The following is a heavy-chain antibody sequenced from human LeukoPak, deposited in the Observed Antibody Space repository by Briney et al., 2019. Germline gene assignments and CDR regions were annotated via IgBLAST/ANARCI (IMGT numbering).Heavy chain of an antibody. D-gene: IGHD2-2*01. V-gene: IGHV4-34*01. CDR2: INHSGST. J-gene: IGHJ4*02. Sequence: SETLSLTCAVYGGSFSGYYWSWIRQPPGKGLEWIGEINHSGSTNYNPSLKSRVTISVDTSKNQFSLKLSSVTAADTAVYYCAREVGYCSSTSCYVRFDYWGQGTLVNVSS. CDR1: GGSFSGYY. CDR3: AREVGYCSSTSCYVRFDY.